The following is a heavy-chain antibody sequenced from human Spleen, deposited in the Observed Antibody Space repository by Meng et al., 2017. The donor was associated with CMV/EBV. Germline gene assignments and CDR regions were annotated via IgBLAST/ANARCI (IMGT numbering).Heavy chain of an antibody. Sequence: GESLKISCAASGFTFSSNDMHWVRQAPGRGLVWVSRINTDGSSTDYADSVKGRFTISRDNAKNTLYLQMHSLRAEDTAVYYCARILGASPPGYYGLDVWGQGTTVTVSS. CDR2: INTDGSST. J-gene: IGHJ6*02. D-gene: IGHD6-6*01. CDR3: ARILGASPPGYYGLDV. V-gene: IGHV3-74*01. CDR1: GFTFSSND.